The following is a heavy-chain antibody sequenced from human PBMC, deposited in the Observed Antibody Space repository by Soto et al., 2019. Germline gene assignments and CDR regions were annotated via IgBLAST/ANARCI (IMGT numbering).Heavy chain of an antibody. Sequence: GRALKISCKGSGYSLASYWIGWGRQMPGKGLEWMGIIYPGDSDTRYSPSFQGQATISADKSISTAYLQWSSLKASDTAMYYCARHVHGPLDYWGQGTLVTVS. CDR3: ARHVHGPLDY. V-gene: IGHV5-51*01. CDR1: GYSLASYW. CDR2: IYPGDSDT. J-gene: IGHJ4*02.